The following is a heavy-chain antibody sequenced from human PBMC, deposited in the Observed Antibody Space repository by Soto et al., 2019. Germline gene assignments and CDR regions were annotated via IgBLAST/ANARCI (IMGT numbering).Heavy chain of an antibody. V-gene: IGHV3-74*01. J-gene: IGHJ5*02. D-gene: IGHD2-15*01. CDR3: ARALPPPVAAVAHWFDP. Sequence: GRSLRLSCAASGFTFSSYWMHWVRQAPGKGLVWVSRINSDGSSTSYADSVKGRFTISRDNAKNTLYLQMNSLRAEDTAVYYCARALPPPVAAVAHWFDPWGQGTLVTVSS. CDR1: GFTFSSYW. CDR2: INSDGSST.